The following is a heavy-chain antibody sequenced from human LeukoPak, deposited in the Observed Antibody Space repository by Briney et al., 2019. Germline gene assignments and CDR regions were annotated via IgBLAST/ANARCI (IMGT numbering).Heavy chain of an antibody. CDR2: IYTSGYT. CDR1: GGSISSYY. CDR3: ARVSVYYDSSGYYYLFDH. J-gene: IGHJ4*02. D-gene: IGHD3-22*01. V-gene: IGHV4-4*07. Sequence: SETLSLTCTVSGGSISSYYWSWIRQPAGKGLEWIGRIYTSGYTNYNPSLKSRVTISVDTSKNQFSLKLNSVTAADTAVYYCARVSVYYDSSGYYYLFDHWGQGTLVTVSS.